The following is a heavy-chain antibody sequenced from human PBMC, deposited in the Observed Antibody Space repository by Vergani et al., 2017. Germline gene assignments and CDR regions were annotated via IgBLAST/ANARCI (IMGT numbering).Heavy chain of an antibody. Sequence: QVHLVESGGGVVQPGRSLRLSCVVSGFTSSYYGMHWVRQAPGKGLEWVAVISYDGTQKYYADSVKGRFTISRDNSKSTMYLQMNSLRDEDTGVYYCARDLRVLYNRFDPWGQGTLVTGSS. J-gene: IGHJ5*02. V-gene: IGHV3-30*03. CDR1: GFTSSYYG. CDR2: ISYDGTQK. D-gene: IGHD1-14*01. CDR3: ARDLRVLYNRFDP.